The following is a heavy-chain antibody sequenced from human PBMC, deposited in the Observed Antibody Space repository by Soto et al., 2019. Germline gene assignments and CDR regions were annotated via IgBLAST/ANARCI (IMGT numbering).Heavy chain of an antibody. J-gene: IGHJ6*02. CDR2: SSAYNGHT. CDR1: GYTFTNYG. Sequence: QVQLVQSGAEVKKPGASVRVSCQAFGYTFTNYGISWVRQAPGQGLEWMGWSSAYNGHTNYAEKVQGRVTMTTDTSTRTVFMELTSLRSDDTAVYYCAREGTTVSPGGMDVWGQGTMVTVS. D-gene: IGHD4-17*01. CDR3: AREGTTVSPGGMDV. V-gene: IGHV1-18*01.